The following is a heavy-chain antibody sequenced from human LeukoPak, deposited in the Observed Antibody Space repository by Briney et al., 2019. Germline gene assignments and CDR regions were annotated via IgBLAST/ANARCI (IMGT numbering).Heavy chain of an antibody. D-gene: IGHD2-2*01. CDR1: GGTFSSYA. Sequence: ASVKVSCKASGGTFSSYAISWVRQAPGQGLEWMGIISPSGGSTSYAQKFQGRVTMTRDTSTSTVYMELSSLRSEDTAVYYCARGEYQLLQNWFDPWGQGTLVTVSS. CDR3: ARGEYQLLQNWFDP. V-gene: IGHV1-46*01. CDR2: ISPSGGST. J-gene: IGHJ5*02.